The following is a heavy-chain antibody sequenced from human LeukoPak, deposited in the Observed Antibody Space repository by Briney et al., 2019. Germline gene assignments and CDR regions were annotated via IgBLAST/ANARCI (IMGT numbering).Heavy chain of an antibody. Sequence: GRSLRLSCAASGFTCSSYGMHWVRQAPGKGLEWVAIISYDGYNKYYAYSVKGRFTISRDNSKNTLYLQMNSLRGEDTAVYYCAKDTLRTYYYYMDVWGKGTTVTVSS. V-gene: IGHV3-30*18. J-gene: IGHJ6*03. CDR3: AKDTLRTYYYYMDV. D-gene: IGHD4-17*01. CDR1: GFTCSSYG. CDR2: ISYDGYNK.